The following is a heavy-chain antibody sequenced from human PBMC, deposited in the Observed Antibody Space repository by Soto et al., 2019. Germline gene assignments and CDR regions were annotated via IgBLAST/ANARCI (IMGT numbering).Heavy chain of an antibody. D-gene: IGHD6-6*01. CDR2: ISYDGSNK. CDR3: AKESLPHRIVPHFDY. V-gene: IGHV3-30*18. J-gene: IGHJ4*02. Sequence: PRGSLRLSCAASGFTFSSYGMHWVRQAPGKGLEWVAVISYDGSNKYYADSVKGRFTISRDNSKNTLYLQMNSLRAEDTAVYYCAKESLPHRIVPHFDYRDKGTLGTLSS. CDR1: GFTFSSYG.